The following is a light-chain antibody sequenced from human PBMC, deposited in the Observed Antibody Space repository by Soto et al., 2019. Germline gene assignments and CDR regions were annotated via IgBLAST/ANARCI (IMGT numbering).Light chain of an antibody. CDR2: SAS. CDR1: QSVSSN. Sequence: EIVMTQSPATLSVSPGERATLSCRASQSVSSNLAWYQQKPGQAPRLLIYSASTRATGIPARFSGSGSGTEFTLTISSLQSEDFAVYYCQQYNNWPKTXGQGTKV. V-gene: IGKV3-15*01. CDR3: QQYNNWPKT. J-gene: IGKJ1*01.